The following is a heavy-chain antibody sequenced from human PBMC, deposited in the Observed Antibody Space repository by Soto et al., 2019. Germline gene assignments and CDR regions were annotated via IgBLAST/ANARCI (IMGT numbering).Heavy chain of an antibody. CDR2: ISWNSGSI. CDR3: AQELSSGSTDFDY. CDR1: GFTFDDYA. J-gene: IGHJ4*02. V-gene: IGHV3-9*01. Sequence: EVQLVESGGGLVQPGRSLRLSCAASGFTFDDYAMHWVRQAPGKGLEWVSGISWNSGSIGYADSVKGRFTISRDNAKNSLYLQMNSLRAEDTALYYCAQELSSGSTDFDYWGQGTLVTVSS. D-gene: IGHD6-19*01.